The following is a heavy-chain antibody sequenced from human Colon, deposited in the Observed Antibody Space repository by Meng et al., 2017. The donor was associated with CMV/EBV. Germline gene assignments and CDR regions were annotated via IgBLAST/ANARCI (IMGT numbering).Heavy chain of an antibody. J-gene: IGHJ4*02. CDR1: GFTLRDYD. CDR2: IASRDDTI. CDR3: VTLDIASLGFDH. V-gene: IGHV3-48*03. Sequence: GGSLRLSCATSGFTLRDYDMSWVRQAPGKGLEWVSYIASRDDTIYYADSVRGRFTISRDNAKNSLYLEMNSLGAEDTAVYFCVTLDIASLGFDHWGQGTLVTVSS. D-gene: IGHD2-2*03.